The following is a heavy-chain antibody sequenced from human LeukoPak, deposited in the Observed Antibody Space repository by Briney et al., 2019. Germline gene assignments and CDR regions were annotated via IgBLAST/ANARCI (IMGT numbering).Heavy chain of an antibody. V-gene: IGHV3-30-3*01. Sequence: GGSLRLSCAASGFTFSSYAMHWVRQAPGKGLEWVAVISYDGSNKYYADSVKGRFTISRDNSKNTLYLQMNSLRAEDTAVYYCARDWLGLRGMDVWGQGTLVTVSS. D-gene: IGHD5-12*01. CDR2: ISYDGSNK. CDR3: ARDWLGLRGMDV. J-gene: IGHJ4*02. CDR1: GFTFSSYA.